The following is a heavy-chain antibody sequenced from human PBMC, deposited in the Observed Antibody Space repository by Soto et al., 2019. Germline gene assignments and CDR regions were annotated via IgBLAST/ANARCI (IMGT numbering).Heavy chain of an antibody. J-gene: IGHJ4*02. CDR3: ARGAVLWFGELVYFDY. CDR1: GGSISSYY. D-gene: IGHD3-10*01. V-gene: IGHV4-59*01. CDR2: IYYSGST. Sequence: PSETLSLTCTVSGGSISSYYWSWIGQPPGKGLEWIGYIYYSGSTNYNPSLKSRVTISVDTSKNQFSLKLSSVTAADTAVYYCARGAVLWFGELVYFDYWGQGTLVTVSS.